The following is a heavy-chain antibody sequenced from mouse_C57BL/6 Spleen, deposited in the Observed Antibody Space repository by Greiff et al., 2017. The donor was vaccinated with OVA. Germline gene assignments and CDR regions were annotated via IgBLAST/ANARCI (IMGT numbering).Heavy chain of an antibody. J-gene: IGHJ4*01. D-gene: IGHD1-1*01. CDR3: ARDGIGAMDY. Sequence: DVQLVESGPGMVKPSQSLSLTCTVTGYSITSGYDWHWIRHFPGNKLEWMGYISYSGSTNYNPSLKSRISITHDTSKNHFFLKLNSVTTEDTATYYCARDGIGAMDYWGQGTSVTVSS. CDR1: GYSITSGYD. V-gene: IGHV3-1*01. CDR2: ISYSGST.